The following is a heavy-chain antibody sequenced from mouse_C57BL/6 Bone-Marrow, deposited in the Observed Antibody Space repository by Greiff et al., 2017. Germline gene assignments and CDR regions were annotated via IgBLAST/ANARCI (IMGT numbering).Heavy chain of an antibody. CDR1: GFTFTDYY. CDR2: IRNKANGYTT. D-gene: IGHD3-1*01. V-gene: IGHV7-3*01. Sequence: EVKLQESGGGLVQPGGSLSISCAASGFTFTDYYMSWVSQPPGKALEWLGFIRNKANGYTTEYSASVKGRFTISRDNSQSILYLQMNALRAEDSATYYCATGRATLEAMDYWGQGTSVTFSS. J-gene: IGHJ4*01. CDR3: ATGRATLEAMDY.